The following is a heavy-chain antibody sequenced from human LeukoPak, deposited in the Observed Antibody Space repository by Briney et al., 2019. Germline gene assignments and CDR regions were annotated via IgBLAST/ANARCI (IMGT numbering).Heavy chain of an antibody. CDR1: GYTFTGYY. CDR2: INPNSGGT. D-gene: IGHD2-21*02. J-gene: IGHJ3*02. V-gene: IGHV1-2*02. Sequence: ASVKVSCKASGYTFTGYYMHWLRPAPGQGLEWMGWINPNSGGTNYAQKFQGRVTMTRDTSISTAYMELSRLRSDDTAVYYCARDVEPNCGGDSYRGAFDIWGQGTMVTVSS. CDR3: ARDVEPNCGGDSYRGAFDI.